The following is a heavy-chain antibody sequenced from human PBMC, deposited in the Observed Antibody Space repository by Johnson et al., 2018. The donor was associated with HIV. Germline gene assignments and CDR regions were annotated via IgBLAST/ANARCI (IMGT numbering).Heavy chain of an antibody. J-gene: IGHJ3*02. Sequence: EVQLVESGGGLVRPGGSLRLSCVASGFSFIDYAMIWVRQAPGKGLEWVSGINWNGGSTGYADSVKGRFTISRDTAKKSLYLQMNSLRDEDTALYYCARGRPWGWELRRDAFDIWGQGTMVTVSS. CDR3: ARGRPWGWELRRDAFDI. CDR1: GFSFIDYA. D-gene: IGHD3-16*01. V-gene: IGHV3-20*04. CDR2: INWNGGST.